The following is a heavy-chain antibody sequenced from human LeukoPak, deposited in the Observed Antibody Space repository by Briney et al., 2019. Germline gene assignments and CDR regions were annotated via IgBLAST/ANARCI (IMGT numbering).Heavy chain of an antibody. CDR3: VRHKDPGSYYYYYGMDV. V-gene: IGHV4-34*01. J-gene: IGHJ6*02. CDR1: GGSFSGYY. CDR2: INHSGST. Sequence: SETLSLTCAVYGGSFSGYYWSWIRQPPGKGLEWIGEINHSGSTNYNPSLKSRVTIPVDTSKNQFSLRLSSVTAADTAVYYCVRHKDPGSYYYYYGMDVWGQGTTVTVSS.